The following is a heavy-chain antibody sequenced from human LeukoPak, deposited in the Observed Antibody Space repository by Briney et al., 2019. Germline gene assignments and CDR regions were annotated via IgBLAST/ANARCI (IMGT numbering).Heavy chain of an antibody. CDR1: GGSINSYY. Sequence: PSETLSLTCIISGGSINSYYWSWIRQPAGKGLEWIGRFYASGTTYYNPSLKSRVTISVDTSKNQFSLKLSSVTAADTAVYYCARAPTRRDAFDIWGQGTMVTVSS. J-gene: IGHJ3*02. V-gene: IGHV4-4*07. CDR3: ARAPTRRDAFDI. CDR2: FYASGTT.